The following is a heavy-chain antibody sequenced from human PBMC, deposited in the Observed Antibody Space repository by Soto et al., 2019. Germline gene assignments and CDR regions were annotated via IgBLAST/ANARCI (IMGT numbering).Heavy chain of an antibody. J-gene: IGHJ4*02. V-gene: IGHV3-30-3*01. Sequence: VQLVESGGGVVQPGRSLRLSCAASGFTFSGYALHWVRQAPGKGLEWVAVISNDGTNEYYAESVKGRFTISRDNSKDTVCLQMNSLRLEDTAVYYCARDLRQTPDYWGQGTLVTVSS. CDR2: ISNDGTNE. CDR1: GFTFSGYA. CDR3: ARDLRQTPDY.